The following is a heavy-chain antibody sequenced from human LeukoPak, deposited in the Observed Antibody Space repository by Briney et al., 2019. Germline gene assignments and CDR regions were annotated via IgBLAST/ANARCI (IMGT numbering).Heavy chain of an antibody. J-gene: IGHJ3*02. V-gene: IGHV1-69*05. D-gene: IGHD3-22*01. CDR3: ARLYYYDSSGYYPRAPDAFDI. Sequence: SVTVSCKASGGTFSSYAISWVRQAPGQGLEWMGGIIPIFGTANYAQTFQGRVTITTDESTSTAYMELSSLRSEDTAVYYCARLYYYDSSGYYPRAPDAFDIWGQGTMVTVSS. CDR1: GGTFSSYA. CDR2: IIPIFGTA.